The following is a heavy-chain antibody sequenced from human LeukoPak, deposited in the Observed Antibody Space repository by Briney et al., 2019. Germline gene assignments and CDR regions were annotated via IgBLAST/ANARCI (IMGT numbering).Heavy chain of an antibody. J-gene: IGHJ4*02. CDR3: AKDQSRDYGSGSYFRGVFGY. Sequence: QAGGSLRLSCAASGFTFSVYAMTWVRQAPGKGLEWVSSISYGGGSTYYADSVKGRFTISRDNSKNTLYLQMNSLRVEDTAVYYCAKDQSRDYGSGSYFRGVFGYWGQGTLVPVSS. CDR2: ISYGGGST. V-gene: IGHV3-23*01. CDR1: GFTFSVYA. D-gene: IGHD3-10*01.